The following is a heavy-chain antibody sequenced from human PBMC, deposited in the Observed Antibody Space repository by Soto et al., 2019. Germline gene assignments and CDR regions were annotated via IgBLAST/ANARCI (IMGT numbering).Heavy chain of an antibody. D-gene: IGHD2-15*01. J-gene: IGHJ5*02. V-gene: IGHV1-46*03. CDR1: GYTFTSYY. Sequence: ASVKVSCKASGYTFTSYYMHWVRQAPGQGLEWMGIINPSGGSTSYAQKFQGRVTMTRDTSTSTVYMELSSLRSEDTAVYYCASAYRSVVVAAPFDPWGQGTLVTVSS. CDR3: ASAYRSVVVAAPFDP. CDR2: INPSGGST.